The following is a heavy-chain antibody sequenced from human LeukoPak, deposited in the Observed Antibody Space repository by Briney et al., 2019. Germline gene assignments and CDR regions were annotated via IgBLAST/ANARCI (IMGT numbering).Heavy chain of an antibody. CDR2: INHSGST. CDR3: ARGGDSSWGNFDY. V-gene: IGHV4-34*01. D-gene: IGHD6-13*01. J-gene: IGHJ4*01. Sequence: SETLSLTCAVYGGSFSGYYWSWIRQPPGKGLEWIGEINHSGSTNYNPSLKSRVTISVDTSKNQFSLKLSSVTAADTAVYYCARGGDSSWGNFDYWGQEPWSPSPQ. CDR1: GGSFSGYY.